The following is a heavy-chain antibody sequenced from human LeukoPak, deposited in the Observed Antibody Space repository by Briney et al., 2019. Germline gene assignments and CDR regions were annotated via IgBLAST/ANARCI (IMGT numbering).Heavy chain of an antibody. Sequence: SGTLSLTCTVSGDSISSSKYYWAWIRQPPGKGLEWIGEINHSGSTNYNPSLKSRVTISVDTSKNQFSLKLSSVTAADTAVYYCARRNWYYDYVWGSYRHTPSFDYWGQGTLVTVSS. CDR3: ARRNWYYDYVWGSYRHTPSFDY. CDR1: GDSISSSKYY. V-gene: IGHV4-39*07. CDR2: INHSGST. D-gene: IGHD3-16*02. J-gene: IGHJ4*02.